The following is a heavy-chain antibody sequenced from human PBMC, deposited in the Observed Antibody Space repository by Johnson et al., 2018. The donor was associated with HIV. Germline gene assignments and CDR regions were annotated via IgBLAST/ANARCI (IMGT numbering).Heavy chain of an antibody. CDR3: AKDQGIEMAGYDGFDI. J-gene: IGHJ3*02. CDR2: ISSSGGST. CDR1: GFTFSSYA. Sequence: VLLVESGGGLVQPGGSLRLSCAASGFTFSSYAMSWVRQAPGKGLEWVSAISSSGGSTYYADSVKGRFTISRDNSKNTLYLQMNSLRAEDTAVYYCAKDQGIEMAGYDGFDIWGQGTMVTVSS. V-gene: IGHV3-23*04. D-gene: IGHD5-24*01.